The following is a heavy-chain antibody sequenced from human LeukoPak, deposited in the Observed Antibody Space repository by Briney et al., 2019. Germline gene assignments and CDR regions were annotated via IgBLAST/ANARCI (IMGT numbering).Heavy chain of an antibody. CDR1: GFTFSDYY. J-gene: IGHJ3*02. CDR3: ARQYCSGGSCYLNAAFDI. Sequence: GGSLRLSCAASGFTFSDYYMSWIRQAPGKGLEWVSYISSSGSTIYYADSVKGRFTISRDNAKNSLYLQMNSLRAEDTAAYYCARQYCSGGSCYLNAAFDIWGQGTMVTVSS. V-gene: IGHV3-11*04. CDR2: ISSSGSTI. D-gene: IGHD2-15*01.